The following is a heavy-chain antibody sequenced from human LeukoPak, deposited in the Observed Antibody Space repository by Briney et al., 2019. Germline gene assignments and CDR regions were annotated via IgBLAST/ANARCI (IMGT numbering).Heavy chain of an antibody. CDR2: IYYSGST. D-gene: IGHD3-3*01. Sequence: SETLSLTCTVSGGSISSSSYYWGWIRQPPGKGLEWIGSIYYSGSTYYNPSLKSRVTISVDTSKNQFSLNLSSVTAADTAVYYCARSGPPLLLEWLFVFWCDPWGQGTLVTVSS. CDR1: GGSISSSSYY. CDR3: ARSGPPLLLEWLFVFWCDP. V-gene: IGHV4-39*01. J-gene: IGHJ5*02.